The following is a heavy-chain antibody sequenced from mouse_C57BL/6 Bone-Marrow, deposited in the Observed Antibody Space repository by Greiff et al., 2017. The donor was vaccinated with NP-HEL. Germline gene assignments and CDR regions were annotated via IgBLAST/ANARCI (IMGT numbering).Heavy chain of an antibody. CDR1: GFNFKDDY. CDR2: IDPENGDT. J-gene: IGHJ2*01. Sequence: VQLQQSGAELVRPGASVKLSCTASGFNFKDDYMHWVKQRPEQGLEWIGWIDPENGDTEYASKFQGKATITADTSSNTAYLQLSSLTSEDTAVYYCTTGHITTDHYGGQGTTLTVSS. V-gene: IGHV14-4*01. D-gene: IGHD1-1*01. CDR3: TTGHITTDHY.